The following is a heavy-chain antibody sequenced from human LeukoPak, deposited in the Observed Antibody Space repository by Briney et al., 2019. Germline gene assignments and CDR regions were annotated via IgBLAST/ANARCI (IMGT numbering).Heavy chain of an antibody. CDR1: GGSISSGSYY. CDR2: IYTSGST. CDR3: ARGNPNAFDI. J-gene: IGHJ3*02. Sequence: SQTLSLTRTVSGGSISSGSYYWSWIRQPAGKGLEWIGRIYTSGSTNYNPSLKSRVTISVDTSKNQFSLKMSSVTAADTAVYYCARGNPNAFDIWGQGTMVTVSS. V-gene: IGHV4-61*02.